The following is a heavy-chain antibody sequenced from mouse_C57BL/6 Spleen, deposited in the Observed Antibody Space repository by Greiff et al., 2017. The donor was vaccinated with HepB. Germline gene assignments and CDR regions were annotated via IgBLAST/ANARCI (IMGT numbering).Heavy chain of an antibody. J-gene: IGHJ1*03. Sequence: EVQLEESGGGLVKPGGSLKLSCAASGFTFSDYGMHWVRQAPEQGLEWVAYISRESSTTYYADTVKGWFTISRDNAKSTLFLQMTSLRSEDTAMYYCANTTVGWYFDVWGTGTTVTVSS. D-gene: IGHD2-12*01. CDR1: GFTFSDYG. CDR2: ISRESSTT. CDR3: ANTTVGWYFDV. V-gene: IGHV5-17*01.